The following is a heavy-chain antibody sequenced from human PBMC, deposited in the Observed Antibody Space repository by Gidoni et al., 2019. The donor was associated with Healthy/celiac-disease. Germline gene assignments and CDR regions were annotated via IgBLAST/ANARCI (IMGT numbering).Heavy chain of an antibody. V-gene: IGHV1-69*01. D-gene: IGHD3-22*01. Sequence: QVQLVQSGAEVKKPGSSVKVSCKASGGTFSSYAISWVRQATGQGLEWMGWIIPIFGTANYAQKCQGRVTITADESTSKAYMELSSLRSEDTAVYYCARNRKRLNYYDSSGYDYWGQGTLVTVSS. CDR2: IIPIFGTA. CDR3: ARNRKRLNYYDSSGYDY. CDR1: GGTFSSYA. J-gene: IGHJ4*02.